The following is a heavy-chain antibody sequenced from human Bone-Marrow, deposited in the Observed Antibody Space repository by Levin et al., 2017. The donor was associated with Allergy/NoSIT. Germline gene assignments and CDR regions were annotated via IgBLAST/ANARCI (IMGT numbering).Heavy chain of an antibody. CDR3: ARPQLHGHAFDT. Sequence: LSLTCAATGFPFSNTAIHWVRQAPGKGLEWVAIISFDGRTKDYADSVKGRATISRDNSKSTLYLEMNGLRPEDTAVSYCARPQLHGHAFDTWGQGTMVTVSS. V-gene: IGHV3-30-3*01. CDR1: GFPFSNTA. CDR2: ISFDGRTK. D-gene: IGHD2-2*01. J-gene: IGHJ3*02.